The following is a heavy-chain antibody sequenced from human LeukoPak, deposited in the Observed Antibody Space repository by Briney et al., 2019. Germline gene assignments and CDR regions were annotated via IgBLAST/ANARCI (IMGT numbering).Heavy chain of an antibody. D-gene: IGHD6-19*01. CDR3: AKGQEPYSSGWFAW. J-gene: IGHJ4*02. Sequence: PGGALRLSCAASGFTFSSYGMHWVRPAPGKGLEGVAVISYDGSNKYYADSVKGLITTSRDNTKNTLYLQMNSLSAEDTAVYYCAKGQEPYSSGWFAWWGQGTLVTVSS. V-gene: IGHV3-30*18. CDR1: GFTFSSYG. CDR2: ISYDGSNK.